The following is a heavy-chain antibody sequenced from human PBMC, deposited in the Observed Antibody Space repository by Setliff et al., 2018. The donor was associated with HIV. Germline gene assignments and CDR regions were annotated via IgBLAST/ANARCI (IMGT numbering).Heavy chain of an antibody. D-gene: IGHD5-12*01. J-gene: IGHJ4*02. V-gene: IGHV3-21*01. CDR3: ARSQMATLLTDY. CDR1: GFTFSSYS. Sequence: GGSLRLSCAASGFTFSSYSMNWVRQAPGKGLEWVSSISSSSSYIYYADSVKGRFTISRDNAENSLYLQMNSLRAEDTAVYYCARSQMATLLTDYWGQGTLVTVSS. CDR2: ISSSSSYI.